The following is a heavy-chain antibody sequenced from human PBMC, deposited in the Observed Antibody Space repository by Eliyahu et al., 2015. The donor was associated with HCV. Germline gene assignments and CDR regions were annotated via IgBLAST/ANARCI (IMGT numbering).Heavy chain of an antibody. CDR2: IYWDDDK. D-gene: IGHD3-10*01. V-gene: IGHV2-5*02. CDR3: AHRLTKQPDRLWFGEYYYYYGMDV. CDR1: GFSLSTSGVG. J-gene: IGHJ6*02. Sequence: QITLKESGPTLVKPTQTLTLTCTFSGFSLSTSGVGVGWIRQPPGKALEWLALIYWDDDKRYSPSLKSRLTITKDTSKNQVVLTMTNMDPVDTATYYCAHRLTKQPDRLWFGEYYYYYGMDVWGQGTTVTVSS.